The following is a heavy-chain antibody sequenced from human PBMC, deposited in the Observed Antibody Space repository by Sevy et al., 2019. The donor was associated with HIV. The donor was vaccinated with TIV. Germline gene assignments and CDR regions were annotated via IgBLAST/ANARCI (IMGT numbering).Heavy chain of an antibody. CDR1: GLNVSDYF. CDR3: ARDLASVSFFSLYFDY. D-gene: IGHD2-8*01. J-gene: IGHJ4*02. CDR2: ISSSGTII. V-gene: IGHV3-11*01. Sequence: GGSLRLSCAASGLNVSDYFMIWIRQAPGKRPEWVSYISSSGTIIYYADSVKGRFTISRDNAKNSLYLQMNSLRAEDTAIYYCARDLASVSFFSLYFDYWGQGTLVTVSS.